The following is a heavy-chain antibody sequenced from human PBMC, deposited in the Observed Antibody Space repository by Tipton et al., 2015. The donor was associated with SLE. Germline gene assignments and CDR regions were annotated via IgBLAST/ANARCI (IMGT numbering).Heavy chain of an antibody. CDR1: GFTFSSYS. V-gene: IGHV3-21*01. CDR3: ARDMDRRGVTMFGVVDY. D-gene: IGHD3-3*01. Sequence: GSLRLSCAASGFTFSSYSMNWVRQAPGKGLEWVSSISSSSSYIYYADSVKGRFTISRDNAKNSLYLQMTSLRAEDTSVYYCARDMDRRGVTMFGVVDYGGQGTRATAPS. CDR2: ISSSSSYI. J-gene: IGHJ4*02.